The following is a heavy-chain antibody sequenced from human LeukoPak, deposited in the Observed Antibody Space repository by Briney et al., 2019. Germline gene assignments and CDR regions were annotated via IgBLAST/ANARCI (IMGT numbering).Heavy chain of an antibody. CDR2: TYYRSKWYD. CDR1: GDSASSNSAA. D-gene: IGHD5-12*01. Sequence: SQTLSLTCVISGDSASSNSAAWNWIRLSPSRGLEWLGRTYYRSKWYDDYAVSVKSRIIINPDTSKNQFSLQLNSVTPEDTAVYYCARGWLRLGFDYWGQGTLVTVSS. CDR3: ARGWLRLGFDY. V-gene: IGHV6-1*01. J-gene: IGHJ4*02.